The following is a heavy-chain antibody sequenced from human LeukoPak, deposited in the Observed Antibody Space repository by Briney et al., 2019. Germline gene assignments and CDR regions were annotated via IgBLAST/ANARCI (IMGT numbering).Heavy chain of an antibody. CDR1: GFTFSSYA. J-gene: IGHJ4*02. V-gene: IGHV3-23*01. Sequence: GGSLRLSCAASGFTFSSYAMSWVRQAPGKGLEWVSVISGSGGSTYYADSVKGRFTISRDNSKNTLYLQMNSLRAEDTAVYYCAKAGDSSGINDYWGQGTLVTVSS. CDR3: AKAGDSSGINDY. D-gene: IGHD3-22*01. CDR2: ISGSGGST.